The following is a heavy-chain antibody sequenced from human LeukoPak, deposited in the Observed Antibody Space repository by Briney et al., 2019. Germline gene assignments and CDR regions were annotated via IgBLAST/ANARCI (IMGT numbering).Heavy chain of an antibody. Sequence: GGSLRLSCAASGFTFSSYAMSWVRQAPGKGLEWVSAISGSGGSTYYADSGKGRFTISRDTSKNTLYLQMNSLRADDTAVYYCAKIPLSLSPDYGSGSYDYWGQGTLVTVSS. CDR1: GFTFSSYA. J-gene: IGHJ4*02. V-gene: IGHV3-23*01. D-gene: IGHD3-10*01. CDR2: ISGSGGST. CDR3: AKIPLSLSPDYGSGSYDY.